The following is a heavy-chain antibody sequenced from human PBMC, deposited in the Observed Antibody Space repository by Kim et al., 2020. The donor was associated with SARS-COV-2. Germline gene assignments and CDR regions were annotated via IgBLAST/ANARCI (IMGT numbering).Heavy chain of an antibody. CDR3: AGCQDAHN. CDR1: GLTLSSSG. D-gene: IGHD2-15*01. J-gene: IGHJ4*02. V-gene: IGHV3-7*05. Sequence: GGSLRLSCAVSGLTLSSSGMTWVRQAPGKGLEWVANINNDGDAKYYVDSVKGRFTISRDNTKNSLYLKMNSLRAEDTAIYYCAGCQDAHNWGQGTVV. CDR2: INNDGDAK.